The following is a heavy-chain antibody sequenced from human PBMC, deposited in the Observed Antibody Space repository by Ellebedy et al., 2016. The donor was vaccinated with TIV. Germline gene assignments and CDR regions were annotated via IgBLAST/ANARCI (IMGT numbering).Heavy chain of an antibody. J-gene: IGHJ6*02. CDR2: IYYDGSNK. D-gene: IGHD6-13*01. CDR3: AREKPAAGRDYFHYYGMDV. CDR1: GFTFSSYG. Sequence: GGSLRLXXAASGFTFSSYGMHWVRQAPGKGLEWVAVIYYDGSNKIYADSVKGRFTISRENAKNSLYLQMNSLRAEDTAVYYCAREKPAAGRDYFHYYGMDVWGQGTTVTVSS. V-gene: IGHV3-33*01.